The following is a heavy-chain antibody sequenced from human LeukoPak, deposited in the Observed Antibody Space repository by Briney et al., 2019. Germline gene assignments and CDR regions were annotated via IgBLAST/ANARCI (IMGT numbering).Heavy chain of an antibody. D-gene: IGHD6-13*01. CDR3: ARCPSRAGAFDI. Sequence: GGSLRLSCAASGFTFSSYSMNWVRQAPGKGLEWVSSISSSSSYIYYADSVKGRFTISRDNAKNSLYLQMNSLRAEDTAVYYCARCPSRAGAFDIWGQGTMATVSS. V-gene: IGHV3-21*01. J-gene: IGHJ3*02. CDR2: ISSSSSYI. CDR1: GFTFSSYS.